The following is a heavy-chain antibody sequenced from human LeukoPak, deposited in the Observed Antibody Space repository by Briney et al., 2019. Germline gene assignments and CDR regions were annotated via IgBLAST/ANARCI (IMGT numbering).Heavy chain of an antibody. Sequence: PSGTLSLTCAVSGXSISSSNWWSWVRQPPGKGLEWIGEIYHSGSTNYNPSLKSRVTISVDNSKNQFSLKLSSVTAADTAVYYCTREPRDSYGSANYGFDYWGQGTLVTVSS. V-gene: IGHV4-4*02. CDR2: IYHSGST. D-gene: IGHD3-10*01. J-gene: IGHJ4*02. CDR3: TREPRDSYGSANYGFDY. CDR1: GXSISSSNW.